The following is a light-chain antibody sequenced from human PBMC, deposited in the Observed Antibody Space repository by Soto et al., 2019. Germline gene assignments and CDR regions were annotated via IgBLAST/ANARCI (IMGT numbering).Light chain of an antibody. CDR2: NTY. V-gene: IGLV1-44*01. CDR3: AAWDDSLNGPV. J-gene: IGLJ3*02. Sequence: QSVLTQPPSASGTPGQRVIIFCSGSSSNLGSNSGNWYQQLPGTAPKLLIYNTYQRPLGVPDRFSGSKSGTSASLAISGLQSEDEGDYFCAAWDDSLNGPVFGGGTKLTVL. CDR1: SSNLGSNS.